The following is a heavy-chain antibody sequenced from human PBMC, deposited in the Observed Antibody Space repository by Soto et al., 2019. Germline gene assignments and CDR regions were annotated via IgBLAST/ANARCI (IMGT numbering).Heavy chain of an antibody. V-gene: IGHV1-18*01. CDR1: GYTFTSYG. Sequence: GASVKVSCKASGYTFTSYGISWVRQAPGQGLEWMGWISAYNGNTNYAQKLQGRVTVTTDTSTSTAYMELRSLRSDDTAVYYCARDGYSYAPNYGMDVWGQGTTVTVSS. J-gene: IGHJ6*02. D-gene: IGHD5-18*01. CDR2: ISAYNGNT. CDR3: ARDGYSYAPNYGMDV.